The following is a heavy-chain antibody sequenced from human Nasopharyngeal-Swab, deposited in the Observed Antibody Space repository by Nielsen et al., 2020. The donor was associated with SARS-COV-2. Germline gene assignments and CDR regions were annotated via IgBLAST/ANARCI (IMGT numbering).Heavy chain of an antibody. Sequence: GGSLRLSCAASGFTFSSYGMHWVRQAPGKGLEWVAVISYDGSNKYYADSVKGRFTISRDNSKNTLYLQMNSLRAEDTAVYYCARGSGSYKGSLFDYWGQGTLVTVSS. J-gene: IGHJ4*02. D-gene: IGHD1-26*01. CDR3: ARGSGSYKGSLFDY. V-gene: IGHV3-30*03. CDR2: ISYDGSNK. CDR1: GFTFSSYG.